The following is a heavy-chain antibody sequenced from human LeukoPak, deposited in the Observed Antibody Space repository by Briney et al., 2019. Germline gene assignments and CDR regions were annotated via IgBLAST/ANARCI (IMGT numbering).Heavy chain of an antibody. CDR1: GFTFSSYA. V-gene: IGHV3-23*01. CDR3: AKGRSILYYTDY. D-gene: IGHD2-8*01. Sequence: GGSLRLSCAASGFTFSSYAMSWVRQAPGKGLEWVSAISGSGGSTYYADSVKGRFTISRDNSKSTLYLQMNSLRAEDTAVYYCAKGRSILYYTDYWGQGTLVTVSS. CDR2: ISGSGGST. J-gene: IGHJ4*02.